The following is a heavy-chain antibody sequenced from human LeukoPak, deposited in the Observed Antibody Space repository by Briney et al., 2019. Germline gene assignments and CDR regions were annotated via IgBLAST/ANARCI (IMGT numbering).Heavy chain of an antibody. V-gene: IGHV3-21*01. D-gene: IGHD6-19*01. J-gene: IGHJ4*02. Sequence: GGSLRLSCAAPGFTFSSYSMNWVRQAPGKGLEWVSSISSSSSYIYYADSVKGRFTISRDNAKNSLYLQMNSLRAEDTAVYYCARDRGFMWLDDYWGQGTLVTVSS. CDR1: GFTFSSYS. CDR2: ISSSSSYI. CDR3: ARDRGFMWLDDY.